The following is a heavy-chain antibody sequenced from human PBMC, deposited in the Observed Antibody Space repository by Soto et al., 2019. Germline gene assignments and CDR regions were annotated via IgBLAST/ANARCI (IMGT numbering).Heavy chain of an antibody. Sequence: LSLTCTVSGAPITSGAYSWSWIRQPPGKGLEWIGFIYQSGSTHYNPSLKSRVTISVDRSKNHFSLQLTSLTAADTAVYYCARDMSGCSSSDCYLSGWFDPWGPGTLVTVSS. CDR1: GAPITSGAYS. V-gene: IGHV4-30-2*01. CDR3: ARDMSGCSSSDCYLSGWFDP. J-gene: IGHJ5*02. CDR2: IYQSGST. D-gene: IGHD2-21*02.